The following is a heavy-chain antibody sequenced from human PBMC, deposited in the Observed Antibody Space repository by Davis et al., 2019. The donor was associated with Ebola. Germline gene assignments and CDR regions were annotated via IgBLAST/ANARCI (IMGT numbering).Heavy chain of an antibody. CDR1: VGSITRGGYF. Sequence: PSETLSLTCSVSVGSITRGGYFWIWIRQHPGKGLEWIGSVYHTGLTYYNPSLKSRVTISVDTSTDQFSLTLNSVTAADTAIYYCARGGPVVTATRFDDWGQGMLVTVSS. J-gene: IGHJ4*02. D-gene: IGHD2-21*02. CDR3: ARGGPVVTATRFDD. CDR2: VYHTGLT. V-gene: IGHV4-31*03.